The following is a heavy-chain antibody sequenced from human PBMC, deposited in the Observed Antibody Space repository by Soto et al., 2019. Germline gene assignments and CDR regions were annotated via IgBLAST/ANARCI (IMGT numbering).Heavy chain of an antibody. D-gene: IGHD6-13*01. CDR2: ISSDGGIT. Sequence: PGGSLRLSCSASGFTFTSYAMHWVRQAPGKGLEYVSAISSDGGITYYADSVKGRFTISRDNSKNILYLQMSSLRAEDTAVYYCVKDFVGSCLSTFDYWGQGTLFTVSS. CDR1: GFTFTSYA. CDR3: VKDFVGSCLSTFDY. V-gene: IGHV3-64D*08. J-gene: IGHJ4*02.